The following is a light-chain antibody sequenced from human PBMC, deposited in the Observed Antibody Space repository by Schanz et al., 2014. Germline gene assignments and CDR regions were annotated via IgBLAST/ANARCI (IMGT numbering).Light chain of an antibody. V-gene: IGKV3D-20*02. Sequence: EIVLTQSPGTLSLSPGDRATLSCRASQSVTSSYLAWYQQKPGQAPRLLIYGASTRATGIPDRFSGSGSGTEFTLTISSLQPEDLAVYYCQQGGNWPPLTFGGGTKVEI. CDR1: QSVTSSY. J-gene: IGKJ4*01. CDR3: QQGGNWPPLT. CDR2: GAS.